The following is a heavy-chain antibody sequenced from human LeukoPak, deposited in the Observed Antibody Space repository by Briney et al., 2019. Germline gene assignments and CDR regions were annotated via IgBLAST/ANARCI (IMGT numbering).Heavy chain of an antibody. CDR1: GFTFSSYW. V-gene: IGHV4-4*08. D-gene: IGHD1-26*01. CDR3: ARAILGNAFDI. Sequence: PGGSLRLSCAASGFTFSSYWMSWVRQAPGKGLEWIGRVYTSGSTNYNPSLKSRVTISVDTSKNQFSLKLSSVTAADTAVYYCARAILGNAFDIWGRGTMVIVSS. J-gene: IGHJ3*02. CDR2: VYTSGST.